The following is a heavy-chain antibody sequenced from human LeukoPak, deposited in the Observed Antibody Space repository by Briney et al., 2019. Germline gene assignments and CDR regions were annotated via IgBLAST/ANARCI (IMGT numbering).Heavy chain of an antibody. J-gene: IGHJ3*02. V-gene: IGHV3-48*01. Sequence: GGSLRLSCEASGFTFSNYSMNWVRQAPGKGLEWVSYIRSSSTTIYYADSVKGRFTISRDNAKNSLYLQMNSLRAEGTAVYYCARAKRNGFDIWGQGTMVTVSS. CDR2: IRSSSTTI. CDR1: GFTFSNYS. CDR3: ARAKRNGFDI.